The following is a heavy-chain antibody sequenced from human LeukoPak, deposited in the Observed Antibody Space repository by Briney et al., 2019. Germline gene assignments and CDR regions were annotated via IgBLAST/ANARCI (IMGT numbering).Heavy chain of an antibody. Sequence: SETLSLTCTVSGGSIISDSYYWAWIRQPPGKGLEWIGSAHYTGSAYYYPSLNGRVTISVETSRSQFSLKLNSVIAADTAVYYCARDSRYDSSGHAPWGQGVLVTVSS. CDR3: ARDSRYDSSGHAP. J-gene: IGHJ5*02. V-gene: IGHV4-39*07. CDR2: AHYTGSA. CDR1: GGSIISDSYY. D-gene: IGHD3-22*01.